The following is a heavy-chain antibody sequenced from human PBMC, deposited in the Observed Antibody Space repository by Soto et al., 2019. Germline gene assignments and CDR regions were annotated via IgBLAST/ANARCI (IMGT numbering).Heavy chain of an antibody. V-gene: IGHV1-69*01. CDR2: IIPMFGTA. J-gene: IGHJ4*02. CDR3: ARDLDYYGSGNYYNRIDY. Sequence: QVQLVQSGAEVKKPGSSVKVSCKVSGGPFSDYAVSWVRQAPGQGLEWMGGIIPMFGTANYAQKFQGRVTITADESTTTAYMELSSLRAEDMAVYYCARDLDYYGSGNYYNRIDYWGQGTLVTVYS. D-gene: IGHD3-10*01. CDR1: GGPFSDYA.